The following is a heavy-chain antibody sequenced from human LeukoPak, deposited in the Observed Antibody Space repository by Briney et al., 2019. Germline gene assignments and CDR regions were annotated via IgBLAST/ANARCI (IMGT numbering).Heavy chain of an antibody. CDR1: GGSISSYY. Sequence: SETLSLTCTVYGGSISSYYWSWIRQPPGKGLEWIGYIYYSGSTNYNPSLKSRVTISVDTSKNQFSLKLSSVTAADTAVYYCATKTLSMITFGGVIVLNPWFDPWGQGTLVTVSS. CDR3: ATKTLSMITFGGVIVLNPWFDP. V-gene: IGHV4-59*08. D-gene: IGHD3-16*02. J-gene: IGHJ5*02. CDR2: IYYSGST.